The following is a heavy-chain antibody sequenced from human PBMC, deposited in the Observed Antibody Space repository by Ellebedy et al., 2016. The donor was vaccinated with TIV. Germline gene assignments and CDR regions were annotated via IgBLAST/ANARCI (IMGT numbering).Heavy chain of an antibody. CDR1: RFTFSIFG. Sequence: GESLKISXAASRFTFSIFGLHWVRQAPGKGLEWVAIISSDGTNKYYADSVRGRFTISRDNSKNTLYLQMNSLRAEDTAVYYCAKIRAQWEPLDYWGQGTLVTVSS. J-gene: IGHJ4*02. CDR3: AKIRAQWEPLDY. CDR2: ISSDGTNK. V-gene: IGHV3-30*18. D-gene: IGHD1-26*01.